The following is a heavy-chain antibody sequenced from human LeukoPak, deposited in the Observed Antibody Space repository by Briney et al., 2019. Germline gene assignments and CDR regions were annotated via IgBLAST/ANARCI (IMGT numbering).Heavy chain of an antibody. Sequence: PGKLSSKASGGTFSSYAISWGAQAPGPRVEWWGRIIPFFGIANYAQKFQGGVTITADKSTSTAYMELNSLRSEDTAVYYCARSILCGGDCFNFDYWGQGTLVTVSS. D-gene: IGHD2-21*02. CDR1: GGTFSSYA. J-gene: IGHJ4*02. V-gene: IGHV1-69*04. CDR2: IIPFFGIA. CDR3: ARSILCGGDCFNFDY.